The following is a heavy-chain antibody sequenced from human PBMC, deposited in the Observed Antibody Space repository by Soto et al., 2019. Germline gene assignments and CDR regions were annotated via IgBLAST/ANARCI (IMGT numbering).Heavy chain of an antibody. Sequence: ASVKVSCKASGYTFTSYAMHWVRQAPGQRLEWMGGINAGNGNTKYSQKFQGRVTITRDTSASTAYMELSSLRSEDTAVYYCARDNPYSSGWLEFDYWGQGTLVTVSS. CDR3: ARDNPYSSGWLEFDY. V-gene: IGHV1-3*01. J-gene: IGHJ4*02. D-gene: IGHD6-19*01. CDR1: GYTFTSYA. CDR2: INAGNGNT.